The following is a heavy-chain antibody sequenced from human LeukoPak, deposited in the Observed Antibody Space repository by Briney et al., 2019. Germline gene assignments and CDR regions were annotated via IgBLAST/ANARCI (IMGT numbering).Heavy chain of an antibody. V-gene: IGHV4-30-4*01. Sequence: SETLSLTCTVSGDSISSGDYYWSWIRQPPGKGLEWIGYIYYSGSTFYNPSLKSRVTISVDTSKNQFSLKLSSVTAADTAVYYCARDKGDSNYNGMDVWGQGTTVTVSS. CDR2: IYYSGST. CDR3: ARDKGDSNYNGMDV. J-gene: IGHJ6*02. D-gene: IGHD2-21*02. CDR1: GDSISSGDYY.